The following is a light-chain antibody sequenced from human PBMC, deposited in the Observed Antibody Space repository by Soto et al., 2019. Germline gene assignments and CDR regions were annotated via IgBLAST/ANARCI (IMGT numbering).Light chain of an antibody. CDR2: FAS. J-gene: IGKJ4*01. CDR3: QHYIAWPLT. CDR1: QSLNNN. V-gene: IGKV3-15*01. Sequence: EIVMTQSPATLSVSPGEKATLSCRASQSLNNNLAWYQQKPGQGPRLLIYFASTRATGIPARFSGSGSGTEFSLTISSLQSEDFASYYCQHYIAWPLTFGGGTKVETK.